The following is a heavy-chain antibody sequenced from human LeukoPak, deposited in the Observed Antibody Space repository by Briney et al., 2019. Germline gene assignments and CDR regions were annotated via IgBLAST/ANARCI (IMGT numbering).Heavy chain of an antibody. CDR2: ISGSGGST. V-gene: IGHV3-23*01. J-gene: IGHJ6*03. CDR3: ARKAGTTPYYYYMDV. Sequence: HPGGSLRLSCAASGFTFSSYAMSWVRQAPGKGLEWVSAISGSGGSTYYADSVKGRFTISRDNSKNTLYLQMDSLRAEDTAVYYCARKAGTTPYYYYMDVWGKGTTVTVSS. D-gene: IGHD1-7*01. CDR1: GFTFSSYA.